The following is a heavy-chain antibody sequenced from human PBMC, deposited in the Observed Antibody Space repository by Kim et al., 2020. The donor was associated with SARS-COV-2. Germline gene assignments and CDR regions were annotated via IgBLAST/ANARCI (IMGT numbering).Heavy chain of an antibody. CDR3: ASWGEGPELLAFDY. J-gene: IGHJ4*02. CDR2: IKQDGSEK. D-gene: IGHD1-7*01. V-gene: IGHV3-7*03. CDR1: GFTFSSYW. Sequence: GGSLRLSCAASGFTFSSYWMSWVRQAPGKGLEWVANIKQDGSEKYYVDSVKGRFTISRDNAKNSLYLQMNSLRAEDTAVYYCASWGEGPELLAFDYWGQGTLVTVSS.